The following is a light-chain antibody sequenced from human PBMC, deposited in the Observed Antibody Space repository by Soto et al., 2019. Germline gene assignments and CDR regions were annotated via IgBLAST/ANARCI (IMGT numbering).Light chain of an antibody. J-gene: IGLJ1*01. V-gene: IGLV2-23*01. CDR3: CLYAGSSLHV. CDR2: EGT. CDR1: SSDVGSYNL. Sequence: QSALTQPASVSGSPRQSITISCTGTSSDVGSYNLVSWYQQHPGKAPKLMIYEGTKRPSGVSNRFSGSKSGNTASLTISGLQGEDEADYYCCLYAGSSLHVFGTGTKVTVL.